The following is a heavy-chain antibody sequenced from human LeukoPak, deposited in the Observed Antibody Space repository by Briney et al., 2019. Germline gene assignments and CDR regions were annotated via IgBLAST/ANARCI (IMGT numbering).Heavy chain of an antibody. V-gene: IGHV1-24*01. CDR3: VHTECDIWTGSSWFDP. Sequence: GASVKVSCKVSGYTLTELSMHWVRQAPGKGLEWMGVFDPEDGETIYAQKFQGGVTMTEDTSTDTAYMELSSLRSEDTAVYYCVHTECDIWTGSSWFDPWGQGTLVTVSS. CDR1: GYTLTELS. CDR2: FDPEDGET. D-gene: IGHD3-9*01. J-gene: IGHJ5*02.